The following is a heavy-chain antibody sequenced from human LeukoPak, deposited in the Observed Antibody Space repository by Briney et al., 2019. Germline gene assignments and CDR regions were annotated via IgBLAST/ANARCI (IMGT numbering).Heavy chain of an antibody. CDR2: ISYDGSNK. D-gene: IGHD1-26*01. CDR1: GFTFSSYG. V-gene: IGHV3-30*18. Sequence: GRSLSLSCAASGFTFSSYGKHWVRQAPGQGLEWVAVISYDGSNKYYADSVKGRFTISRDNSKNTLYLQMNSLRAEDTAVYYCAKDLYPLIVGALFDYWGQGTLVTVSS. CDR3: AKDLYPLIVGALFDY. J-gene: IGHJ4*02.